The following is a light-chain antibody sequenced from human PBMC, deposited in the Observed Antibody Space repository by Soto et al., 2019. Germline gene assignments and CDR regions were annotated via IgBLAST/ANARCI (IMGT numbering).Light chain of an antibody. CDR2: AAS. Sequence: EIVLTQSPDTLSLSPGERATLSCRASQSVTTRQLAWYQQKAGQAPRLLIYAASARATGIPDRFSGSGYGTDFTLTISRLEPEDFAMYYCQQYDGSPYSLGQGTKLEIK. V-gene: IGKV3-20*01. CDR3: QQYDGSPYS. CDR1: QSVTTRQ. J-gene: IGKJ2*03.